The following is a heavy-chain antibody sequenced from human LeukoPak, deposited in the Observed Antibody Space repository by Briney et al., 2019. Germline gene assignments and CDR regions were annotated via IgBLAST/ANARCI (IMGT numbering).Heavy chain of an antibody. CDR1: GFTFSKFP. CDR2: ISGSGATT. J-gene: IGHJ6*02. D-gene: IGHD2-15*01. Sequence: GGSLRLSCAVSGFTFSKFPMSWVRQAPGRGLVCVSSISGSGATTYYADSVKGRFTVSRDNSKNTLYLQMSSLRAEDTAEYYCAKGLVTSTLYSYYGLDVWGQGTTVTVS. V-gene: IGHV3-23*01. CDR3: AKGLVTSTLYSYYGLDV.